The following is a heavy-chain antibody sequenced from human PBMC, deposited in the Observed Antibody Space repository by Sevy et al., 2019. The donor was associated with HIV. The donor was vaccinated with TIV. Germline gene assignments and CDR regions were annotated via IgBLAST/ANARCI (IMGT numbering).Heavy chain of an antibody. J-gene: IGHJ4*02. CDR1: EFTFSSYE. V-gene: IGHV3-48*03. CDR2: ISSSGSTI. Sequence: GGSLRLSCAASEFTFSSYEMNWVRQAPGKGLEWVSYISSSGSTIYYADSVKGRFTISRDNAKNSLYLQMNSLRAEDTAVYYCARGIAAAGTDFDYWGQGTLVTVSS. CDR3: ARGIAAAGTDFDY. D-gene: IGHD6-13*01.